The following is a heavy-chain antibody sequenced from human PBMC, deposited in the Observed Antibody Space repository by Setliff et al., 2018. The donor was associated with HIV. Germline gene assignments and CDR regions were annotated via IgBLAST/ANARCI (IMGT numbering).Heavy chain of an antibody. CDR1: GGSTSTSDYY. CDR2: INHSGST. CDR3: ARDLSSSAWSDGLYYFDS. Sequence: PSETLSLTCTVSGGSTSTSDYYWNWIRKPPGKGLEWIGEINHSGSTNYNPSLKSRVTISVDTSKNQFSLKLNSVTAADTAVYYCARDLSSSAWSDGLYYFDSWGRGTLVTVSS. D-gene: IGHD6-19*01. V-gene: IGHV4-39*07. J-gene: IGHJ4*02.